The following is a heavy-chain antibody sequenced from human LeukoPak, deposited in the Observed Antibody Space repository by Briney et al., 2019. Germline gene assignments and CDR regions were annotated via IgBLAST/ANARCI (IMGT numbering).Heavy chain of an antibody. V-gene: IGHV1-46*01. Sequence: ASVKVSCKASGGTFSSYAISWVRQAPGQGLGWMGIINPSGGSTSYAQKFQGRVTMTRDTSTSTVYMELSSLRSEDTAVYYCARGRRFLVKYSDYWGQGTLVTVSS. D-gene: IGHD3-3*01. CDR1: GGTFSSYA. CDR2: INPSGGST. CDR3: ARGRRFLVKYSDY. J-gene: IGHJ4*02.